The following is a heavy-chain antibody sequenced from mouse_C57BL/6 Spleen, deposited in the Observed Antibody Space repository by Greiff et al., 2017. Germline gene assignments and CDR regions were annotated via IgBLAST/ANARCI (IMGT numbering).Heavy chain of an antibody. D-gene: IGHD1-1*01. CDR1: GYTFTSYW. CDR3: ARSYYYGSEDV. V-gene: IGHV1-53*01. CDR2: INPSNGGT. Sequence: QVHVKQPGTELVKPGASVKLSCKASGYTFTSYWMHWVKQRPGQGLEWIGNINPSNGGTNYNEKFKSKATLTVDKSSSTAYMQLSSLTSEDSAVYYCARSYYYGSEDVWGTGTTVTVSS. J-gene: IGHJ1*03.